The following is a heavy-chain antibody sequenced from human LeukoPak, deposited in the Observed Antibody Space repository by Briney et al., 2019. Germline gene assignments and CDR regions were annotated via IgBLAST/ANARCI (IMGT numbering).Heavy chain of an antibody. D-gene: IGHD2-15*01. CDR3: ARLLCSGGSCYSSYFDY. Sequence: PSGTLSLTCTVSGGSISSGNYYWVWIRQPPGKGLKWIGSIYYSGATYYNPSLESRVTMSVDTSKNQFSLKLRSVNAADTAVYYCARLLCSGGSCYSSYFDYWGQGTLVTVSS. CDR1: GGSISSGNYY. V-gene: IGHV4-39*01. CDR2: IYYSGAT. J-gene: IGHJ4*02.